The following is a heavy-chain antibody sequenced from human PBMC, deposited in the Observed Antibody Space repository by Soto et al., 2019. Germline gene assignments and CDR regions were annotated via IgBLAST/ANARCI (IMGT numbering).Heavy chain of an antibody. CDR2: ISGSGGST. Sequence: GGSLRLSCAASGFTFSSYAMSWVRQAPGKGLEWVSAISGSGGSTYYADSVKGRFTISRDNSRNTLYLQMNSLRAEDTAVYYCAKAPDPYPYYDILTGFLPGGVDYWGQGTLVTVSS. V-gene: IGHV3-23*01. J-gene: IGHJ4*02. CDR1: GFTFSSYA. CDR3: AKAPDPYPYYDILTGFLPGGVDY. D-gene: IGHD3-9*01.